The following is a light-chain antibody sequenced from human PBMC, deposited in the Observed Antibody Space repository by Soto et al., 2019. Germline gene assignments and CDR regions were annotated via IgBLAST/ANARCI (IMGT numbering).Light chain of an antibody. CDR1: QSVSSN. CDR2: GAS. V-gene: IGKV3-15*01. CDR3: QQYNNWPPLT. J-gene: IGKJ2*01. Sequence: EKLMTQCPATLSVSPGERATLSCRASQSVSSNLAWYQQKPGQAPRLLIYGASTRATGIPARFSGSGSGTEFTLTISSLQSEDFAVYYCQQYNNWPPLTFGQGTKVDIK.